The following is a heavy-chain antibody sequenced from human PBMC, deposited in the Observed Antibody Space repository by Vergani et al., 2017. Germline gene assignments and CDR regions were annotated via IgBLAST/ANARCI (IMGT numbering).Heavy chain of an antibody. CDR1: GFTFSSYA. CDR2: ISGSGGST. D-gene: IGHD2-2*02. CDR3: AKGGTGYCXSTSCYMRAAPLGY. Sequence: EVQLLESGGGLVQPGGSLRLSCAASGFTFSSYAMSWVRQAPGKGLEWVSAISGSGGSTYYADSVKGRFTISRDNSKNTLYLQINSLRAEDTAVYYCAKGGTGYCXSTSCYMRAAPLGYWGQGTLVTVSS. V-gene: IGHV3-23*01. J-gene: IGHJ4*02.